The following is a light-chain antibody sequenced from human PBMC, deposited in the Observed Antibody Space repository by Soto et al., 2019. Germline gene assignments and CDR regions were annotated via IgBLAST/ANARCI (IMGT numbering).Light chain of an antibody. CDR3: HQFFSYTLS. J-gene: IGKJ4*01. V-gene: IGKV1-5*01. CDR1: ESIDVS. Sequence: DIHVTQSPSTLSASVGDRVTITCRATESIDVSLAWSQQKPGKAPKLLISDASTLQSGVPSRFSGGGSGTEFTLTISSLQPDDFATYYCHQFFSYTLSFGGGTKVEI. CDR2: DAS.